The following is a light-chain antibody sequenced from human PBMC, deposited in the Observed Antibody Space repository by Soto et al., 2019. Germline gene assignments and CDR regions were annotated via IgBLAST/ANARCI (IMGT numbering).Light chain of an antibody. CDR3: QQSFNNTQT. V-gene: IGKV1-39*01. Sequence: DIQMTQSPSSLSASVGDRVTVTWGASQSIRTFLNWYQQRPGKAPNLLIYAAINMQGGVPSRLSGNGSGTDLAITISSLQNEDFATYYCQQSFNNTQTFGQGTKVDIK. CDR1: QSIRTF. CDR2: AAI. J-gene: IGKJ1*01.